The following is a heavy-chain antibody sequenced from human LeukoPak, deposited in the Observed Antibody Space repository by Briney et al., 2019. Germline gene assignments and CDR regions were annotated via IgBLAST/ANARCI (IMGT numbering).Heavy chain of an antibody. CDR3: AGAYDSSGYYFDY. CDR2: IWYDGSNK. D-gene: IGHD3-22*01. V-gene: IGHV3-33*01. Sequence: PGGSLRLSCAASGFTFSSYGMHWVRQAPGKGLEWVAVIWYDGSNKYYADSVKGRFTISRDNSKNTLYLQMNSLRAEDTAVYYCAGAYDSSGYYFDYWGQGTLVTVSS. J-gene: IGHJ4*02. CDR1: GFTFSSYG.